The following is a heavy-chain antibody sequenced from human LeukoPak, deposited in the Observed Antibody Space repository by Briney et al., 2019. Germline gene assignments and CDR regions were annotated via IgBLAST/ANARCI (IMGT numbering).Heavy chain of an antibody. J-gene: IGHJ3*02. D-gene: IGHD3-22*01. V-gene: IGHV3-73*01. CDR1: GFTFSGSA. CDR3: TRHGDYYDSSGYYIDAFDI. CDR2: IRSKANSYAT. Sequence: PGGSLRLSCADSGFTFSGSAMHWVRQASGKGLEWVGRIRSKANSYATAYAASVKGRFTISRDDSKNTAYLQMNSLKTEDTAVYYCTRHGDYYDSSGYYIDAFDIWGQGTMVTVSS.